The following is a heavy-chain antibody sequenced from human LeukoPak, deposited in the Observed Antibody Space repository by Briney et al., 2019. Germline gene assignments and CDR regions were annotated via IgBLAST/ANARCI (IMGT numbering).Heavy chain of an antibody. V-gene: IGHV3-9*01. Sequence: GGSLRLSCAASGFTFDDYAMHWVRQAPGKGLEWVSGISWNSGSIGYADSVKGRFTISRDNAKNSLYLQMNSLRDEDTAVYYCARGGVRGVISGYWGQGTLVTVSP. CDR3: ARGGVRGVISGY. CDR1: GFTFDDYA. D-gene: IGHD3-10*01. J-gene: IGHJ4*02. CDR2: ISWNSGSI.